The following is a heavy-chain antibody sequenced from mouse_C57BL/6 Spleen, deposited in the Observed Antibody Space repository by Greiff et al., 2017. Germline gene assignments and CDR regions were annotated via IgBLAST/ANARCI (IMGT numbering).Heavy chain of an antibody. Sequence: EVKVVESGGGLVKPGGSLKLSCAASGFTFSSYAMSWVRQTPEKRLEWVATISDGGSYTYYPDNVKGRFTISRDNAKNNLYLQMSHLKSEDTAMYYCARDRDGYDGDYFDYWGQGTTLTVSS. J-gene: IGHJ2*01. CDR3: ARDRDGYDGDYFDY. CDR1: GFTFSSYA. V-gene: IGHV5-4*01. CDR2: ISDGGSYT. D-gene: IGHD2-2*01.